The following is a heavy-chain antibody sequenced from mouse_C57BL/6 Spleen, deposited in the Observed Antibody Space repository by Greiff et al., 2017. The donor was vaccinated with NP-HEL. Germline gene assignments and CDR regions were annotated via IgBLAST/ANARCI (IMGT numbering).Heavy chain of an antibody. CDR2: ISSGSSTI. Sequence: EVKLQESGGGLVKPGGSLKLSCAASGFTFSDYGMHWVRQAPEKGLEWVAYISSGSSTIYYADTVKGRFTISRDNAKNTLFLQMTSLRSEDTAMYYCARDSTVVAGDYWGQGTTLTVSS. CDR3: ARDSTVVAGDY. V-gene: IGHV5-17*01. J-gene: IGHJ2*01. CDR1: GFTFSDYG. D-gene: IGHD1-1*01.